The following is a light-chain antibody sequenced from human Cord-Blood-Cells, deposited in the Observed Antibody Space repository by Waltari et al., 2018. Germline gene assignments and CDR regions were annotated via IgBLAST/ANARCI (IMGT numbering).Light chain of an antibody. Sequence: QSALTQPASVSGSPGQSITISCTGTSSDVGSYNLVSWYQQNPGKAPKLMVYEGIKRPSGVSNRFSGSKSGNTASLTISGLQAEDEADYYCCSYAGSSTSFGGGTKLTVL. V-gene: IGLV2-23*01. CDR2: EGI. CDR1: SSDVGSYNL. CDR3: CSYAGSSTS. J-gene: IGLJ3*02.